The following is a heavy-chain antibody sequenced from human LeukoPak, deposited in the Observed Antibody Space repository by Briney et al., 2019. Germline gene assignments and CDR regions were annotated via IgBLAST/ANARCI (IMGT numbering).Heavy chain of an antibody. CDR3: ARDLRPYYYYGMDV. J-gene: IGHJ6*02. D-gene: IGHD6-6*01. CDR1: GGTFSSYA. Sequence: GASVKVSCKASGGTFSSYAISWVRQAPGQGLEWMGGIIPIFGTANYAQKFQGRVTITADESTSTAYMELSSLRSEDTAVYYCARDLRPYYYYGMDVWGQGTTVTVSS. V-gene: IGHV1-69*13. CDR2: IIPIFGTA.